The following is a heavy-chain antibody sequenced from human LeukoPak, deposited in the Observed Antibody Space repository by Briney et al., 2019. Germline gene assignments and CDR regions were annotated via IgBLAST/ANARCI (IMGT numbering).Heavy chain of an antibody. V-gene: IGHV1-18*01. Sequence: GASVKVSCKAAGFTFSSYGIGRVRQAPGQGLEWMGWSSTYDGNTKYAENFRDRVTMTTDTSASAAYMDVRSLRSDDTDVYFCARESNRAYYFHYWGQRTLLTVSS. J-gene: IGHJ4*02. CDR1: GFTFSSYG. CDR3: ARESNRAYYFHY. CDR2: SSTYDGNT. D-gene: IGHD1-14*01.